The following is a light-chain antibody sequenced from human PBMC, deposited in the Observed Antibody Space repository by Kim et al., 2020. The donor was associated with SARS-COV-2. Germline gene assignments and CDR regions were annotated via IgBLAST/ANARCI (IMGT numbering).Light chain of an antibody. CDR3: QQYHRWYT. V-gene: IGKV1-5*03. Sequence: DIQMTQSPSALSASIGDRVTITCRTSQTINNWLAWYQHKPGTAPKLLISKASTLESGVPSRFSGSGSGTEFTLTISSLQPEDSATYYCQQYHRWYTFGQGTKLEI. J-gene: IGKJ2*01. CDR1: QTINNW. CDR2: KAS.